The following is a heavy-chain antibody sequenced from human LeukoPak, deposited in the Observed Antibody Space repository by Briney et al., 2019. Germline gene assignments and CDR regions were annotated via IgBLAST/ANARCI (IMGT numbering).Heavy chain of an antibody. CDR3: ARDFYYGSGSYYNGYFDY. CDR1: GFTFSSYW. CDR2: INSDGSST. J-gene: IGHJ4*02. D-gene: IGHD3-10*01. V-gene: IGHV3-74*01. Sequence: PGGSLRLSCAASGFTFSSYWMHWVRQAPGKGLVWVSRINSDGSSTSYADSVKGRFTISRDNAKNTLYLQMNSLRAEDTAVYYCARDFYYGSGSYYNGYFDYWGQGTLVTVSS.